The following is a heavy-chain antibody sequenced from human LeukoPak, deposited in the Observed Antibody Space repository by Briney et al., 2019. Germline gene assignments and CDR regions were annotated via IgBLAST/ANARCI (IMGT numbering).Heavy chain of an antibody. D-gene: IGHD3-3*01. J-gene: IGHJ3*02. Sequence: PSETLSLTCTVSGGSISSYYWSWIRQPPGKGLEWIGYIYYSGSTNYNPSLKSRVTISVDTSKNQFSLMLSSVTAADTAVYYCARGPRRVFGVVIYAFDIWGQGTMVTVSS. CDR3: ARGPRRVFGVVIYAFDI. CDR2: IYYSGST. V-gene: IGHV4-59*01. CDR1: GGSISSYY.